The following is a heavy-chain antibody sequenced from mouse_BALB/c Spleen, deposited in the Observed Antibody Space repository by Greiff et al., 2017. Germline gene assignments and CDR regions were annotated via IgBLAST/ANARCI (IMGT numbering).Heavy chain of an antibody. V-gene: IGHV7-3*02. D-gene: IGHD1-2*01. Sequence: EVHLVESGGGLVQPGGSLRLSCATSGFTFTDYYMSWVRQPPGKALEWLGFIRNKANGYTTEYSASVKGRFTISRDNSQSILYLQMNTLRAEDSATYYCARDRFHYSDYWGQGTTLTVSS. CDR2: IRNKANGYTT. CDR3: ARDRFHYSDY. J-gene: IGHJ2*01. CDR1: GFTFTDYY.